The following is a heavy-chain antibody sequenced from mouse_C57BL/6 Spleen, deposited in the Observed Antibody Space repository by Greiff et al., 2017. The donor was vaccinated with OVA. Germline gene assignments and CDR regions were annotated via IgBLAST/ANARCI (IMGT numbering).Heavy chain of an antibody. Sequence: VQLQQSGPELVKPGASVKISCKASGYSFTGYYMNWVKQSPEKSLEWIGEINPSTGGTTYNQKFKAKATLTVDKSSSTAYIQLKSLTSDDSAVYYCASRDGNLDYWGQGTTLTVSS. V-gene: IGHV1-42*01. CDR1: GYSFTGYY. J-gene: IGHJ2*01. CDR3: ASRDGNLDY. D-gene: IGHD1-1*01. CDR2: INPSTGGT.